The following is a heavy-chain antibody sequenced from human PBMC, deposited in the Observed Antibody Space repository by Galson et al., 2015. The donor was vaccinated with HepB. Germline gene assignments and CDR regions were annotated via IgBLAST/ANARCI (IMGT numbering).Heavy chain of an antibody. D-gene: IGHD6-19*01. Sequence: SLRLSCAASGFSFSNSGIHWVRQGPVNGVEKVGLIPNDGNNKYYAESVNGRFTISRDHSKNTLYLQMNTLRPEDTAVFFCAKDQGSASGWSGAFDSWGQGTLVTVSS. CDR3: AKDQGSASGWSGAFDS. J-gene: IGHJ4*02. CDR1: GFSFSNSG. CDR2: IPNDGNNK. V-gene: IGHV3-30*18.